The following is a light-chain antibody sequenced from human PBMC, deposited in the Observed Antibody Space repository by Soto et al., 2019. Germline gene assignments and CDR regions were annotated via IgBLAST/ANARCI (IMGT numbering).Light chain of an antibody. J-gene: IGKJ4*01. V-gene: IGKV3-11*01. CDR2: DAS. Sequence: EIVLTQSPATLSLSPGERATLSCRASQSVSSYLAWYQQKPGQAPRLLIYDASNRATGIPARFSGSGSGTDFTLTISSLEPEDFAVYYCQQRSNWSLTFGVVTKVEIK. CDR3: QQRSNWSLT. CDR1: QSVSSY.